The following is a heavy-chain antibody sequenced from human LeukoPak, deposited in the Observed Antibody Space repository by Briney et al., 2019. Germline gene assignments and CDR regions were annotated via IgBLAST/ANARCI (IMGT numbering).Heavy chain of an antibody. J-gene: IGHJ5*02. Sequence: ASVKVSCKGSGYTFNSHGITWVRQAPGQGLEWMGWISAYHGNTNYAQKLQGRVTLTTDTSTSTAYMELSSLRSEDTAVYYCATIGIVGATRNWFDPWGQGTLVTVSS. V-gene: IGHV1-18*01. D-gene: IGHD1-26*01. CDR1: GYTFNSHG. CDR3: ATIGIVGATRNWFDP. CDR2: ISAYHGNT.